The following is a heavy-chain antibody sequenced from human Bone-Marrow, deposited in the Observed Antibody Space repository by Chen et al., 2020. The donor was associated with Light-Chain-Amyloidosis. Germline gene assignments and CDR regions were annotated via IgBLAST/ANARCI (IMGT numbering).Heavy chain of an antibody. D-gene: IGHD6-19*01. CDR2: ISGGDT. V-gene: IGHV3-23*01. J-gene: IGHJ6*02. CDR3: AKRGSYYYYGMDV. Sequence: MDWVRQAPGKGLEWVSSISGGDTYNANSVKGRFTVSRDDSGNTLYLQMNSLRAEDTAVYYCAKRGSYYYYGMDVWGQGTTVTVSS.